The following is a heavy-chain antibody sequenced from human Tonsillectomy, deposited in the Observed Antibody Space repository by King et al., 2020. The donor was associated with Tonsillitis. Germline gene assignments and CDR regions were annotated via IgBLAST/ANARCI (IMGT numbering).Heavy chain of an antibody. D-gene: IGHD6-6*01. V-gene: IGHV3-30-3*01. CDR3: AREGGTTYSSSFDY. CDR1: GFTFSSYA. CDR2: ISYDGSDK. J-gene: IGHJ4*02. Sequence: VQLVESGGGVVQPGTSLRLSCAASGFTFSSYAMHWVRQAPGKGLEWVAFISYDGSDKFYADSGKGRFTISRDNSKNTLYLQMNSLRAEDTAVYYCAREGGTTYSSSFDYWGQGTLVTVSS.